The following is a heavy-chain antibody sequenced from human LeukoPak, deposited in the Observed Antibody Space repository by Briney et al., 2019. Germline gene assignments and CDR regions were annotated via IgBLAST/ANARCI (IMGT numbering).Heavy chain of an antibody. CDR1: GFTFSSYA. J-gene: IGHJ6*02. D-gene: IGHD2-2*01. Sequence: PGGSLRLSCAASGFTFSSYAMHWVRQAPGKGLEWVAVISYDGSNKYYADSVKGRFTISRDNSKNTLYLQMNSLRAEDTAVYYCARASIVVVPAASSRGIYYYYGMDVWGQGTTVTVSS. CDR2: ISYDGSNK. CDR3: ARASIVVVPAASSRGIYYYYGMDV. V-gene: IGHV3-30-3*01.